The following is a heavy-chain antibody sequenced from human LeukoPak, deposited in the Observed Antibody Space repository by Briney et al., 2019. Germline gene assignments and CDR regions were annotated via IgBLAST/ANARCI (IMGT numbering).Heavy chain of an antibody. J-gene: IGHJ6*03. V-gene: IGHV4-39*01. CDR3: ARQQLATYYYYYYMDV. CDR1: GGSISSSSYY. Sequence: PSETLSLTCTVSGGSISSSSYYWGWIRQPPGKGLEWIGSIYYSGSTYYNPSLKSRVTISVDTSKNQFSLKLSSVTAADTAVYYCARQQLATYYYYYYMDVWSKGTTVTISS. CDR2: IYYSGST. D-gene: IGHD6-13*01.